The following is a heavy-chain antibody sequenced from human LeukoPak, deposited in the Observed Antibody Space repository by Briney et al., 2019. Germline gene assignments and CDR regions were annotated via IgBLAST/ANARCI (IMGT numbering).Heavy chain of an antibody. CDR1: GGSFSGYY. D-gene: IGHD3-22*01. J-gene: IGHJ3*02. V-gene: IGHV4-34*01. CDR3: ARGITMIVVVLDSFAFDI. Sequence: PSETMSLTCGVYGGSFSGYYWSWIHQPPGKGLEWIGEINHSGSTNYNPSLKSRVTISVDTSKNQFSLKLSSVTAADTAVYYCARGITMIVVVLDSFAFDIWGQGTMVTVSS. CDR2: INHSGST.